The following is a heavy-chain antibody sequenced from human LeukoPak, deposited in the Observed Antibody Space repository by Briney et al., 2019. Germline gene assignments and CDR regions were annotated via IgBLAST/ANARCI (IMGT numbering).Heavy chain of an antibody. D-gene: IGHD1-26*01. CDR2: ISGSGGST. Sequence: PGGSLRLSCAASGFTFSSYAMSWVRQAPGKGLEWVSGISGSGGSTYYTDSVKGRFTISRDNSKNTLYLQMNSLRAEDTAVYYCAKDYSVNYYGNLDYWGQGTLVTVSS. V-gene: IGHV3-23*01. J-gene: IGHJ4*02. CDR1: GFTFSSYA. CDR3: AKDYSVNYYGNLDY.